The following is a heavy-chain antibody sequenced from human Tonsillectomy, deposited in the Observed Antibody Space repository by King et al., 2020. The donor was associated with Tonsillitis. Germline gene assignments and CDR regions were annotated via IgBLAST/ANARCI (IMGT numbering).Heavy chain of an antibody. CDR1: GGSISSYY. D-gene: IGHD3-10*01. CDR3: ARDRYYGSGSYYKIPLLHDNWFDP. V-gene: IGHV4-59*01. CDR2: IYYSGST. J-gene: IGHJ5*02. Sequence: VQLQESGPGLVKPSETLSLTCTVSGGSISSYYWSWIRQPPGKGLEWIGYIYYSGSTNYNPSLKSRVTISVDTSKNQFSLKLSSVTAADTAVYYCARDRYYGSGSYYKIPLLHDNWFDPWGQGTLVTVSS.